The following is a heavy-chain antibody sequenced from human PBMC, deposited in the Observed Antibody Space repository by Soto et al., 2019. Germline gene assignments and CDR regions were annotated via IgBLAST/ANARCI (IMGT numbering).Heavy chain of an antibody. Sequence: QVQLVQSGAEVKKPGSSVKVSCKASGGTFSSYTISWVRQAPGQGLEWMGRIIPILGIANYAQKFQDRVTITADKSTSTAYMELSSLRSEDTAVYYCARQLSNDYGDYGRFDPWGQGTLVTVSS. D-gene: IGHD4-17*01. CDR3: ARQLSNDYGDYGRFDP. V-gene: IGHV1-69*02. CDR2: IIPILGIA. J-gene: IGHJ5*02. CDR1: GGTFSSYT.